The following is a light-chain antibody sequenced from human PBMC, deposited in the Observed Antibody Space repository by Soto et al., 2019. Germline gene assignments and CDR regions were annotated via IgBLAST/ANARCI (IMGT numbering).Light chain of an antibody. Sequence: DIQMTQSPSSLSASIGDRVTITCRASQDISNYLAWYQQKPGKPPKLLIYAASTLQSGVPSRFSGSGSGTDFTLTISSRQPEDAATFYCQKYNYAPLTFGGGTKLEIK. V-gene: IGKV1-27*01. CDR2: AAS. J-gene: IGKJ4*01. CDR1: QDISNY. CDR3: QKYNYAPLT.